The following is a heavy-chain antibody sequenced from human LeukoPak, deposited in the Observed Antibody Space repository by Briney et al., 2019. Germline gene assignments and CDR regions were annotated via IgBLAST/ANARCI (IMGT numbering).Heavy chain of an antibody. CDR1: GFTFSSYS. Sequence: GGSLRLSCAASGFTFSSYSMNWVRQAPGKGLEWVSSISSSSSYIYYADSVKGRFTISRDNAKNTLYLQMNGLRAEDTAVYYYAKDTPSEYSSSPSFDYWGQGTLVTVSS. D-gene: IGHD6-6*01. CDR3: AKDTPSEYSSSPSFDY. V-gene: IGHV3-21*04. J-gene: IGHJ4*02. CDR2: ISSSSSYI.